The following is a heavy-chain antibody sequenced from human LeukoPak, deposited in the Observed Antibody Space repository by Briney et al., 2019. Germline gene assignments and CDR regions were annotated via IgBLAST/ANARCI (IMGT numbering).Heavy chain of an antibody. J-gene: IGHJ4*02. D-gene: IGHD1-7*01. CDR3: ARDRGNNWNYDGYFDY. CDR1: GFTFDDYG. Sequence: GGSLRLSCAASGFTFDDYGMSWVRQAPGKGLEWVSGINWNGGSTGYADSVKGRFTISRDNAKNSLYLQMNSLRAEDTALYYCARDRGNNWNYDGYFDYWGQGTLVTVSS. CDR2: INWNGGST. V-gene: IGHV3-20*04.